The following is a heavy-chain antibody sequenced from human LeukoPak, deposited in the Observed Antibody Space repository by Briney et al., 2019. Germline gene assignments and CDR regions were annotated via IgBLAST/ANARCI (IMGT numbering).Heavy chain of an antibody. D-gene: IGHD3-22*01. Sequence: SETLSLTCTVSGGSISSYYWSWIRQPPGRGLEWIGYIYYIGSTNYNPSLKTRGTISVDTSKNQFSLKLSSVTVADTAVYYCARQGTMIVPGPDYFDYWGQGTLVTVSS. CDR3: ARQGTMIVPGPDYFDY. V-gene: IGHV4-59*08. J-gene: IGHJ4*02. CDR1: GGSISSYY. CDR2: IYYIGST.